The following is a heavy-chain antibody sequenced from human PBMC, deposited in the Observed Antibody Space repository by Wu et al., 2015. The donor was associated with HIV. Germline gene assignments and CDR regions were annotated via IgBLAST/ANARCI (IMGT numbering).Heavy chain of an antibody. CDR2: MNPNSGSA. Sequence: QVQLVQSGAEVKEPGASVKVSCKTSGYTFISYDINWVRQATGQGLEWMGWMNPNSGSAVSVQKFQGRVTFTRNTSTRTAYMELSNLGSEDTAVYYCARARNSYFDMDVWGKGTTVIVSS. V-gene: IGHV1-8*01. J-gene: IGHJ6*03. CDR3: ARARNSYFDMDV. CDR1: GYTFISYD.